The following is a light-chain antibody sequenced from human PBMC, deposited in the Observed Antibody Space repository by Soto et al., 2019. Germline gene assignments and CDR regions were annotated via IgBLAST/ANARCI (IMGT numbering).Light chain of an antibody. CDR1: SSDVGGYNY. Sequence: QSALTQPASVSGSPGQSITISCTVTSSDVGGYNYVSWYQQHPGKAPKLMIYEVSNRPSGVSNRFSGSKSGNTASLTISGLQAEAEADYYYSSYTSSSIDYVFGAGTKLTVL. CDR2: EVS. J-gene: IGLJ1*01. V-gene: IGLV2-14*01. CDR3: SSYTSSSIDYV.